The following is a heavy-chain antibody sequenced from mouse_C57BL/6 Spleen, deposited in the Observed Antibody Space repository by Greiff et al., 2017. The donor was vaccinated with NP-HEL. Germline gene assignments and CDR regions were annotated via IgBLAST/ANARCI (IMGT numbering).Heavy chain of an antibody. CDR3: ARRTLDDYDEEAYFDY. V-gene: IGHV1-81*01. Sequence: QVQLQQSGAELARPGASVKLSCKASGYTFTSYGISWVKQRTGQGLERIGEIYPRSGNTYYNEKFKGKATLTADKSSSTAYMELRSLTSEDSAVYFCARRTLDDYDEEAYFDYWGQGTTLTVSS. CDR1: GYTFTSYG. D-gene: IGHD2-4*01. J-gene: IGHJ2*01. CDR2: IYPRSGNT.